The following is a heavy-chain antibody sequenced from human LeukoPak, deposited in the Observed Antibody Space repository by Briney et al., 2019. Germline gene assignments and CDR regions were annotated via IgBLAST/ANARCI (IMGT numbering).Heavy chain of an antibody. CDR3: ARGVPYYYDSSGYYRENFDY. CDR2: IYTSGST. J-gene: IGHJ4*02. D-gene: IGHD3-22*01. Sequence: SQTLSLTCTVSGGSISSGSYYWSWIRQPAGKGLEWIGRIYTSGSTNYNPSLKSRVTISVDTSKNQFSLKLSSVTAADTAVYYCARGVPYYYDSSGYYRENFDYWGQGTLVTVSS. CDR1: GGSISSGSYY. V-gene: IGHV4-61*02.